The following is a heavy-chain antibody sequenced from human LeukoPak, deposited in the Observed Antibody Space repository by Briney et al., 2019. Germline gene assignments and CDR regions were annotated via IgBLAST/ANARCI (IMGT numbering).Heavy chain of an antibody. J-gene: IGHJ4*02. V-gene: IGHV3-23*01. D-gene: IGHD3-22*01. CDR1: GFTFSNYA. Sequence: PGGSLRLSCAASGFTFSNYAMSWVRQAPGKGLEWVSTISAGGESTYYADSGKGRFTISRDNSKNTLYLQMNSLRAEDTAVYYCAKDIAIVVATDYWGQGTLVTVSS. CDR2: ISAGGEST. CDR3: AKDIAIVVATDY.